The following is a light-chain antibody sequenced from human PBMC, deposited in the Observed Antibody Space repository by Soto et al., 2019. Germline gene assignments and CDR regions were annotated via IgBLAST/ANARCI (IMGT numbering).Light chain of an antibody. CDR1: QSVSSN. V-gene: IGKV3D-15*01. J-gene: IGKJ1*01. Sequence: ERVMTQSPATLSVSPGERATLSCRASQSVSSNLAWYQQKPGQAPRLLIYGTSTRATGIPARFSGSGSETDFTLTISSLEPEDFAVYYCHQRANWPQSFGQGTKVDIK. CDR2: GTS. CDR3: HQRANWPQS.